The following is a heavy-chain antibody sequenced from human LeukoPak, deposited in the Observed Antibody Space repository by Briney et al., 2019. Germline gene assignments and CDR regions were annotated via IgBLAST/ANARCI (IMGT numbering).Heavy chain of an antibody. J-gene: IGHJ4*02. CDR1: GFTFSSYG. V-gene: IGHV3-30*02. CDR2: IRYDGNNK. D-gene: IGHD3-9*01. Sequence: GGSLRLPCAASGFTFSSYGMHWVRQAPGKGLEWVAFIRYDGNNKYYADSVKGRFTISRDNSKNTLYLQMNSLRAEDTAVYYCARAHYDIFTGPNYFDYWGQGTLVTVSS. CDR3: ARAHYDIFTGPNYFDY.